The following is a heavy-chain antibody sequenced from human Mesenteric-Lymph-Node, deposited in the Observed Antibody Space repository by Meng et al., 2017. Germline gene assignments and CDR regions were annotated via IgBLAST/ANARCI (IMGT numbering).Heavy chain of an antibody. D-gene: IGHD4/OR15-4a*01. J-gene: IGHJ4*02. V-gene: IGHV4-34*01. CDR1: GESFIGYY. CDR3: ARRPTIFDY. CDR2: INHSGST. Sequence: RWGGRLLRHSETTSPACACDGESFIGYYWSWIRLPPGKGLEWIGEINHSGSTNYNSSLKSRVTISVDTSKNQFSLKLSSVTAADTAVYYCARRPTIFDYWGQGTLVTVSS.